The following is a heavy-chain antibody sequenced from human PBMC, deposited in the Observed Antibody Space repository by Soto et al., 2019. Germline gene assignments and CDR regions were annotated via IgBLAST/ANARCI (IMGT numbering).Heavy chain of an antibody. Sequence: QVQLVESGGGVVQPGRSLRLSCAASGFTFSSYAMHWVRQAPGKGLEWVAVISHDGSNKYYADSVKGRFTISRDNSKNTLYLQMNSLKPEDTAVYYCAIDYGDYPFDHWGQGTLVTVSS. J-gene: IGHJ4*02. CDR3: AIDYGDYPFDH. CDR2: ISHDGSNK. CDR1: GFTFSSYA. V-gene: IGHV3-30*03. D-gene: IGHD4-17*01.